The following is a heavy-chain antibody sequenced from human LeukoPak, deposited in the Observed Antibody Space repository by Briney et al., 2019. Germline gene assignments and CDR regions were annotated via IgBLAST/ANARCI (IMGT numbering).Heavy chain of an antibody. CDR1: GFTFTSYW. Sequence: GGSLRLSCAASGFTFTSYWMSWVRQAPGKGLEWVSVIYSGGSTYYADSVKGRFTISRDNSKNTLYLQMNSLRAEDTAVYYCARDRSDWGYYYYGMDVWGQGTTVTVSS. CDR2: IYSGGST. J-gene: IGHJ6*02. CDR3: ARDRSDWGYYYYGMDV. V-gene: IGHV3-66*01. D-gene: IGHD7-27*01.